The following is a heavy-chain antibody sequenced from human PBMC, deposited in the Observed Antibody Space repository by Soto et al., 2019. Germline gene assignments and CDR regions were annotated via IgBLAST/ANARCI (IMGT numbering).Heavy chain of an antibody. Sequence: SETLSFTCAVYGGSFSGYYWSWIRQPPGKGLEWIGEINHSGSTNYNPSLKSRVTISVDTSKNQFSLKLSSVTAADTAVYYCASLITMVRGVIKDVFDYWGQGTLVTVSS. J-gene: IGHJ4*02. CDR3: ASLITMVRGVIKDVFDY. D-gene: IGHD3-10*01. CDR2: INHSGST. CDR1: GGSFSGYY. V-gene: IGHV4-34*01.